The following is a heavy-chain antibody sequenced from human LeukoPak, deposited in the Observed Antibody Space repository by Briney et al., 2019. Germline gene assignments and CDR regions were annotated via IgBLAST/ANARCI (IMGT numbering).Heavy chain of an antibody. J-gene: IGHJ4*02. CDR1: GGSISSSNW. CDR3: ARDGYGDGTYYFDY. Sequence: SETLSLTCAVSGGSISSSNWWSWVRQPPGKGLEWIGEIYHSGSTNYNPSLKSRVTISVDKSKNQFSLKLSSVTAADTAVYYCARDGYGDGTYYFDYWGQGTLVTVSS. CDR2: IYHSGST. V-gene: IGHV4-4*02. D-gene: IGHD4-17*01.